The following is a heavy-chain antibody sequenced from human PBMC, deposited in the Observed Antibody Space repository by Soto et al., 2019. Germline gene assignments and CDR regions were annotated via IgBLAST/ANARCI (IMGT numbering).Heavy chain of an antibody. Sequence: GGSLRLSCAASGFTFNDYSMDWVRQAPEKGLEWVSSISSSGTYIYYADSVKGRFAISRDNANNVMYLQMDTLRAEDTAVYYCVRAGHVFDVHYYGMDLWGKGTTVTVPS. CDR1: GFTFNDYS. CDR2: ISSSGTYI. J-gene: IGHJ6*04. CDR3: VRAGHVFDVHYYGMDL. V-gene: IGHV3-21*01. D-gene: IGHD3-10*01.